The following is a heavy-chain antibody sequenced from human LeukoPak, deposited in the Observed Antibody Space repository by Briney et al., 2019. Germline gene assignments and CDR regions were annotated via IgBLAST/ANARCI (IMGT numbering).Heavy chain of an antibody. Sequence: GASVKVSCKASGYTFTSYDINWVRQATGQGLEWMGWMNPNSGNTGYAQKFQGRVTITRNTSISTAYMELSSLRSEDTAVYYCARNFWTSKFGENWFDPWGQGTLVTVSS. J-gene: IGHJ5*02. V-gene: IGHV1-8*03. D-gene: IGHD3/OR15-3a*01. CDR2: MNPNSGNT. CDR1: GYTFTSYD. CDR3: ARNFWTSKFGENWFDP.